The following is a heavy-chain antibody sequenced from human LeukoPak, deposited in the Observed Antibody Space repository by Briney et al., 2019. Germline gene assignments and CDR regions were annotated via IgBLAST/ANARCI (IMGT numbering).Heavy chain of an antibody. D-gene: IGHD6-19*01. CDR2: IKQDGSEK. CDR3: ARVQGSSGPGIFEY. Sequence: GGSLRLSCAASGCTFSNYWMSWVRQAPGKGLEWVANIKQDGSEKFYVDSVKGRFTISRDNAKKSLYLQMNSLRVEDTAVYYCARVQGSSGPGIFEYWGQGTQVTVSS. V-gene: IGHV3-7*01. CDR1: GCTFSNYW. J-gene: IGHJ4*02.